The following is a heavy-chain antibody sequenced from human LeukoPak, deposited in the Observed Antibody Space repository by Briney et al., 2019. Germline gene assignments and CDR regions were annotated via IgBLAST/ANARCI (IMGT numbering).Heavy chain of an antibody. D-gene: IGHD3-22*01. Sequence: ASVKVSCKVSRYALTELSMHWVRQAPGKGLEWMGGFDPEDGETIYAQKFQGRVTMTEDTSTDTAYMELSSLRSEDTAVYYCATRDSGGGMGYYDSSGYYCWGQGTLVTVSS. CDR1: RYALTELS. CDR3: ATRDSGGGMGYYDSSGYYC. CDR2: FDPEDGET. V-gene: IGHV1-24*01. J-gene: IGHJ4*02.